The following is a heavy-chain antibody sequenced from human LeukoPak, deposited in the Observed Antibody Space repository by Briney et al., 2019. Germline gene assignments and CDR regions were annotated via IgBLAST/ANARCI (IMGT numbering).Heavy chain of an antibody. CDR3: AKDRPYSSGWYGPDFDY. V-gene: IGHV3-30*04. D-gene: IGHD6-19*01. CDR2: ISYDGSNK. J-gene: IGHJ4*02. Sequence: RRSLRLSCAASGFTFSSYAMHWVRQAPGKGLEWVAVISYDGSNKYYADSVKGRFTISRDNSKNTLYLQMNSLRAEDTALYYCAKDRPYSSGWYGPDFDYWGQGTLVTVSS. CDR1: GFTFSSYA.